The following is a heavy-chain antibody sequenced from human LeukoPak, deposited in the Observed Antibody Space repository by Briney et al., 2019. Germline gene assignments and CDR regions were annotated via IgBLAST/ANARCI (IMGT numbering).Heavy chain of an antibody. CDR2: INHSGST. V-gene: IGHV4-34*01. D-gene: IGHD1-26*01. CDR1: GGSFSGYY. Sequence: SETLSLTCAVYGGSFSGYYWSWIRQPPGKGLEWIGEINHSGSTNYNPSLKNRVTISVDTSKNQFSLKLSSVTAADTAVYYCARSWELRSTFDYWGQGTLVTVSS. CDR3: ARSWELRSTFDY. J-gene: IGHJ4*02.